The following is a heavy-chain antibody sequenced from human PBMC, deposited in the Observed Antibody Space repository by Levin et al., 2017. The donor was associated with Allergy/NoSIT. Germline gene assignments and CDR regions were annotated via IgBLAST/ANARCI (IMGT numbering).Heavy chain of an antibody. J-gene: IGHJ4*02. Sequence: GGSLRLSCAASGFSFANHAMTWVRHAPGKGLEWVSTIRPNSERTYFADSVKGRFTVSRDDSVNMMSLQMSSLRADDAAVYYCAREQGGRGWYTVDFWGQGALVTVSS. CDR2: IRPNSERT. V-gene: IGHV3-23*01. D-gene: IGHD6-19*01. CDR3: AREQGGRGWYTVDF. CDR1: GFSFANHA.